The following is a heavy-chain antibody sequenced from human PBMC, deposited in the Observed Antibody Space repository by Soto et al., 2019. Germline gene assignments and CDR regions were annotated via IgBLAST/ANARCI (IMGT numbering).Heavy chain of an antibody. CDR1: GFTFSSYS. D-gene: IGHD2-2*02. CDR3: AREQMTSHTPQYYYYYYMDV. V-gene: IGHV3-21*01. J-gene: IGHJ6*03. CDR2: ISSSSSYI. Sequence: EVQLVESGGGLVKPGGSLRLSCAASGFTFSSYSMNWVRQAPGKGLEWVSSISSSSSYIYYADSVKGRFTISRDNAKNSLYLQMNSLRAEDTAVYYCAREQMTSHTPQYYYYYYMDVWGKGTTVTVSS.